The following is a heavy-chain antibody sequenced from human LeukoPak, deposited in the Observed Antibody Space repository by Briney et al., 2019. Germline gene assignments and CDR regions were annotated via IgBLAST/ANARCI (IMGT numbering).Heavy chain of an antibody. CDR3: TTDVRAEYSSGWYPIGY. J-gene: IGHJ4*02. Sequence: PGGSLRLSCAASGFTFDDYAMHWVRQAPGKGLEWVSGISWNSGSIGYADSVKGRFTISRDNAKNSLYLQMNSLRAEDTAVYYCTTDVRAEYSSGWYPIGYWGQGTLVTVSS. V-gene: IGHV3-9*01. CDR1: GFTFDDYA. CDR2: ISWNSGSI. D-gene: IGHD6-19*01.